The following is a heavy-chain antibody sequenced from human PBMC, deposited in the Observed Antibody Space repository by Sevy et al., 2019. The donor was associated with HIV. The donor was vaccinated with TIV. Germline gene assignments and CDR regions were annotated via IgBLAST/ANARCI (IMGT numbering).Heavy chain of an antibody. CDR3: ARFYDY. CDR1: GFTFNIYS. Sequence: GGSLRLSCATSGFTFNIYSMNWVRQAPGKGREWVSSISSTGNTIYYADSVRGRFTVSRDNAENSLYLQMDSLRAEDTAVYYCARFYDYWGQGTLVTVSS. V-gene: IGHV3-21*01. J-gene: IGHJ4*02. CDR2: ISSTGNTI.